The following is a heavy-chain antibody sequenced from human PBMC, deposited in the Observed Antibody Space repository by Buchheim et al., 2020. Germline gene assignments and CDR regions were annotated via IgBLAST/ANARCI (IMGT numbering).Heavy chain of an antibody. J-gene: IGHJ4*02. V-gene: IGHV4-34*01. CDR3: ARRMGYYDSSGYLDY. Sequence: QVQLQQWGAGLLKPSETLSLTCAVYGGSFSGYYWSWIRQPPGKGLEWIGEINHSGSTNYNPSLKSRVTISVDTSKNQFSLKLSSVTAADTAVYYCARRMGYYDSSGYLDYWGQGTL. D-gene: IGHD3-22*01. CDR2: INHSGST. CDR1: GGSFSGYY.